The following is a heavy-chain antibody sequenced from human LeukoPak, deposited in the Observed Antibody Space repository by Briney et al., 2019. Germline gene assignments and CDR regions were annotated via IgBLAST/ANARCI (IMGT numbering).Heavy chain of an antibody. CDR3: AGGALYSSGWLNRFDP. J-gene: IGHJ5*02. CDR1: GFTVSSNY. D-gene: IGHD6-19*01. CDR2: IYSSGNT. V-gene: IGHV3-53*01. Sequence: GGSLRLSCAASGFTVSSNYMSWVRQAPGKGLEWVAVIYSSGNTKYADSVKGRFTISRDNSKNTLYLDMNSLRAEDTAVYYCAGGALYSSGWLNRFDPWDQGTLVTVSS.